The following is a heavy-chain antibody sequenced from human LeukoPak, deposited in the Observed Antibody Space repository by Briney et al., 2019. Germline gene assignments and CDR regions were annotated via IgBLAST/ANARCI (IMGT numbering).Heavy chain of an antibody. V-gene: IGHV4-39*07. CDR3: AREVDAAAAYNWFDP. CDR1: GGSISSSSYY. D-gene: IGHD2-2*01. Sequence: PSETLSLTCTVSGGSISSSSYYWGWIRQPPGKGLEWIGSIYYSGSTYYKPSLKRRVTISVDTSKNQFSLKLSSVTAADTAVYYCAREVDAAAAYNWFDPWGQGTLVTVSS. J-gene: IGHJ5*02. CDR2: IYYSGST.